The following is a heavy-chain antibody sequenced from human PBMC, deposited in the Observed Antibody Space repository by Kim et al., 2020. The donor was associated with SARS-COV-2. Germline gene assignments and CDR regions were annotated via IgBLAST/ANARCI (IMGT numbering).Heavy chain of an antibody. CDR3: GRSSGRLDV. J-gene: IGHJ6*02. V-gene: IGHV3-74*01. Sequence: GRSTNSADSVKAQFTISRDNAKHRRTLQMNSLRAEETAVYYCGRSSGRLDVWGQGTTVTVSS. CDR2: GRST. D-gene: IGHD3-10*01.